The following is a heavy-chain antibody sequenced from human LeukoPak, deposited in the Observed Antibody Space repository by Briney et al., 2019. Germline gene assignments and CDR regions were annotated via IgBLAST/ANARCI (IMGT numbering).Heavy chain of an antibody. D-gene: IGHD3-9*01. J-gene: IGHJ5*02. CDR1: GGSISSYY. Sequence: KPSETLSLTCTVSGGSISSYYWSWIRQPAGKGLEWIGRIYTSGSTNYNPSLKSRVTMSVDTSKNQFSLKLSSVTAADTAVYYCARHPVASYDILTGPWGWFDPWGQGTLVTVSS. V-gene: IGHV4-4*07. CDR3: ARHPVASYDILTGPWGWFDP. CDR2: IYTSGST.